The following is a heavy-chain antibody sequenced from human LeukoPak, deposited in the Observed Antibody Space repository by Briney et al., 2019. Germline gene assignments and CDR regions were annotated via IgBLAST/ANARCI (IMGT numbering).Heavy chain of an antibody. V-gene: IGHV1-69*13. D-gene: IGHD6-6*01. J-gene: IGHJ4*02. CDR2: IIPIFGTA. Sequence: SVKVSCKASGGTFSSYAISWVRQAPGQGLEWMGGIIPIFGTANYAQKFQGRVTITADESTGTAYMELSSLRSEDTAVYYCALTENSSSSGYFDYWGQGTLVTVSS. CDR1: GGTFSSYA. CDR3: ALTENSSSSGYFDY.